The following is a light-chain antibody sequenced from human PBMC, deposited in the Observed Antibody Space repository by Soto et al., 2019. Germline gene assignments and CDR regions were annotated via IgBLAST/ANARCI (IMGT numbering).Light chain of an antibody. CDR1: QSVSSY. CDR3: QQYGSSGT. Sequence: EIVMTQSPATLSVSPGERATLSCRASQSVSSYLAWYQQKPGQAPRLLIYGASNRATGIPDRFSGSGSGTDFTLTIGRLEPEDFAVYYCQQYGSSGTFGQGTKVDIK. J-gene: IGKJ1*01. CDR2: GAS. V-gene: IGKV3-20*01.